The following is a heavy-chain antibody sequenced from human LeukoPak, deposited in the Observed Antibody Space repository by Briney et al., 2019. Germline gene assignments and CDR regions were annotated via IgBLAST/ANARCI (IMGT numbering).Heavy chain of an antibody. CDR3: ARGIITRFDP. V-gene: IGHV4-34*01. CDR1: GGSFSGYY. D-gene: IGHD3-22*01. Sequence: SETLSLTCAVYGGSFSGYYWSWIRQPPGKGLEWIGEINHSGSTNYNPSLKSRVTISVDRSKNQFSLKLSSVTAADTAVYYCARGIITRFDPWGQGTLVTVSS. J-gene: IGHJ5*02. CDR2: INHSGST.